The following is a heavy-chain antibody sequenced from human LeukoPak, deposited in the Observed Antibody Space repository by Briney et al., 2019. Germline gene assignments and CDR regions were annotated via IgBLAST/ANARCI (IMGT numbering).Heavy chain of an antibody. CDR3: ANGRYFGSGSYKSDFDY. J-gene: IGHJ4*02. CDR2: ISNDESYK. D-gene: IGHD3-10*01. CDR1: KFIFNNYG. Sequence: GGSLRLSCAASKFIFNNYGMHWVRQAPGKGLEWVAVISNDESYKSYADSVKGRFSISRDNSKSTLYLHMNTLRAEDTAMYYCANGRYFGSGSYKSDFDYWGQGTPVTVSS. V-gene: IGHV3-30*18.